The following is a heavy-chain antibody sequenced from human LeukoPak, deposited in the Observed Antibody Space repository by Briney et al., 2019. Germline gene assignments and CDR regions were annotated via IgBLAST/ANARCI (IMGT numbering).Heavy chain of an antibody. CDR1: GFTFSSYE. V-gene: IGHV3-48*03. Sequence: GGSLRLSCAASGFTFSSYEMNWVRQAPGKGLDWVSYISTSGTTIYYAGSVKGRFTISRDNAKKSLYLQMNSLRAEDTAVYYCARINWLDPWGQGTLVTVSS. J-gene: IGHJ5*02. CDR3: ARINWLDP. CDR2: ISTSGTTI.